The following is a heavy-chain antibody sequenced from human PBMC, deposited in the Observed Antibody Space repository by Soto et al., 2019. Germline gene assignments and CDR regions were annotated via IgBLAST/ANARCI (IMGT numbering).Heavy chain of an antibody. CDR3: ARGLLGYCSSTSCYGNWFDP. Sequence: SETLSLTCAVYGGSFSGYYWSWIRQPPGKGLEWIGEINHSGSTNYNPSLKSRVTISVDTSKNQFSLKLSSVTAADTAVYYCARGLLGYCSSTSCYGNWFDPWGQGTLVTVSS. D-gene: IGHD2-2*03. CDR2: INHSGST. V-gene: IGHV4-34*01. J-gene: IGHJ5*02. CDR1: GGSFSGYY.